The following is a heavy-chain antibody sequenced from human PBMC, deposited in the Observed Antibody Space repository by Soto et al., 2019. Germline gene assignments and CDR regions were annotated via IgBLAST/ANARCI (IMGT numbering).Heavy chain of an antibody. CDR3: AKTGGFYYDNVDY. CDR2: ISGSGGST. Sequence: GVLRLSCAASGFTFSSDAMSGVRQAPGRGLEWVSAISGSGGSTYYADSVKGRFTISRDNSKNTLYLQMNSLRAEDTAVYYCAKTGGFYYDNVDYWGQGTLVTVSS. CDR1: GFTFSSDA. J-gene: IGHJ4*02. V-gene: IGHV3-23*01. D-gene: IGHD3-22*01.